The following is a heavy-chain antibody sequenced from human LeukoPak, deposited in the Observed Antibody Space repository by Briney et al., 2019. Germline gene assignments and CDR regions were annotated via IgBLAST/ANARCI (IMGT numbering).Heavy chain of an antibody. V-gene: IGHV3-23*01. J-gene: IGHJ4*02. CDR3: AKHPRRAWGSPTEYYFDY. CDR1: GFTFSSYA. D-gene: IGHD7-27*01. CDR2: ISASGGVT. Sequence: GGSLRLSCVASGFTFSSYAMSWVRQVPGKGLEWVSSISASGGVTHYADSVKGRFTISRDNSKNTLYLQRSSLRAEDTAVYYCAKHPRRAWGSPTEYYFDYWGQGTLVTVSS.